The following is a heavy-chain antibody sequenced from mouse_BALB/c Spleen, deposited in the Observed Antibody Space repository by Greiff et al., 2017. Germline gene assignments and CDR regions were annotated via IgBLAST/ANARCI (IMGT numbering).Heavy chain of an antibody. J-gene: IGHJ4*01. CDR1: GFTFSDYY. CDR3: AREFDYDGNAMDY. D-gene: IGHD2-4*01. CDR2: ISDGGSYT. Sequence: EVKVVESGGGLVKPGGSLKLSCAASGFTFSDYYMYWVRQTPEKRLEWVATISDGGSYTYYPDSVKGRFTISRDNAKNNLYLQMSSLKSEDTAMYYCAREFDYDGNAMDYWGQGTSVTVSS. V-gene: IGHV5-4*02.